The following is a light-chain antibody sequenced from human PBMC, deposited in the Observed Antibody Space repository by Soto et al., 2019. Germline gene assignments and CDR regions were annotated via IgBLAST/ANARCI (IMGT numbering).Light chain of an antibody. Sequence: ETVLTQSPATLSLSPGERATLSCRASRSVTTYLAWYQQKPGQAPRLLIYDASNRATGIPARFSGSGSGTDFTLTISSLEPEDFAVYYCQQRSNWPPGYTFGQGTKLEIK. CDR2: DAS. CDR3: QQRSNWPPGYT. J-gene: IGKJ2*01. V-gene: IGKV3-11*01. CDR1: RSVTTY.